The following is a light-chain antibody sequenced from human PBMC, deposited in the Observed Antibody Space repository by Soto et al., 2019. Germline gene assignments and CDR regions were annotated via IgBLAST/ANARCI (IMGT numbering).Light chain of an antibody. CDR1: QGIQNY. J-gene: IGKJ3*01. Sequence: DIQMTQSPSSQSASVGDRVTITCRATQGIQNYLAWYQQRPGQVPRLLIYHASTLQSGVPSRFGGSGSGADFTLTISSLQPEYVATYYCQNYYSAVFTFGPGTKVDIK. CDR3: QNYYSAVFT. CDR2: HAS. V-gene: IGKV1-27*01.